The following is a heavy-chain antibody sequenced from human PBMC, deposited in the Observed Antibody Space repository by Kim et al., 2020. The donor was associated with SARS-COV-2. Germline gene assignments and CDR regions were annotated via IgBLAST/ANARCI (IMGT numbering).Heavy chain of an antibody. V-gene: IGHV3-23*03. CDR3: EKGWSGSSLAAFDI. CDR1: GFTFSSYA. J-gene: IGHJ3*02. Sequence: GGSLRLSCAASGFTFSSYAMSWVRQAPGKGLEWVSVIYSGGSSTDYADSVKGRFTISRDNSNNTLYLQMNSLRAEDTAVHSCEKGWSGSSLAAFDIWGQGTMFTVSS. CDR2: IYSGGSST. D-gene: IGHD1-26*01.